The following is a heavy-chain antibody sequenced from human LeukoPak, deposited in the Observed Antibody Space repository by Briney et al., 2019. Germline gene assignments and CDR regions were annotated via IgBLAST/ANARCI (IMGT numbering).Heavy chain of an antibody. Sequence: PSEALSLTCTVSGGSIRSSFYWGWIRQPPGKGLEWIGSIYYSGSTYYNPSLKSRVTISVDTSKNQFSLKLSSVTAADTAVYYCARDRSVAGTDDAFDIWGQGTMVTVSS. CDR1: GGSIRSSFY. D-gene: IGHD6-19*01. V-gene: IGHV4-39*07. CDR3: ARDRSVAGTDDAFDI. CDR2: IYYSGST. J-gene: IGHJ3*02.